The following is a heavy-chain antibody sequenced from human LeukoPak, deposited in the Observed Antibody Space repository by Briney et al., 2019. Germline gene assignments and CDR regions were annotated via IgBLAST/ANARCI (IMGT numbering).Heavy chain of an antibody. V-gene: IGHV3-74*01. J-gene: IGHJ4*02. CDR1: GFTFSNYM. CDR2: IKSDGITI. Sequence: PGGSLRLSCAASGFTFSNYMMHWVRQAPGKGLVWVSRIKSDGITITYADSVKGRFTISRYNAKNTLYLQMHSLRAEDTAVYYCLRDLNWSLDQWGQGTLVTVSS. CDR3: LRDLNWSLDQ. D-gene: IGHD1-20*01.